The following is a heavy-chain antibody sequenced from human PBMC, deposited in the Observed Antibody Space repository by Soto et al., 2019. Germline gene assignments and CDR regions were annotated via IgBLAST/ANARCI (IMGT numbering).Heavy chain of an antibody. J-gene: IGHJ4*02. CDR2: ISAYNGNR. V-gene: IGHV1-18*01. D-gene: IGHD5-12*01. CDR3: SRELGGFRDY. Sequence: QVQLVQSGAEVKKPGASVKVSCKASGYTFTSYGISWVRQAPGQGLEWMGWISAYNGNRKYAQKYQGRVTVTTDTDTTTASMELGSLRSNYTAAYDCSRELGGFRDYWGQGTLVTVSS. CDR1: GYTFTSYG.